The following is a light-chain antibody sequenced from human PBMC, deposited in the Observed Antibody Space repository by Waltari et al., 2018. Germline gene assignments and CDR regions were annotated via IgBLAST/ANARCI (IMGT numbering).Light chain of an antibody. CDR2: TAS. CDR1: QGISNW. J-gene: IGKJ1*01. V-gene: IGKV1-12*01. Sequence: DIQMTQSPSSLSASVGDRVTITCQASQGISNWLAWYQQKPGKAPKLLIYTASSLQSGVPSRFSGSGSGTEFPLTISSLQPEDCATYYCQQHNSYPPTFGQCTKGEIK. CDR3: QQHNSYPPT.